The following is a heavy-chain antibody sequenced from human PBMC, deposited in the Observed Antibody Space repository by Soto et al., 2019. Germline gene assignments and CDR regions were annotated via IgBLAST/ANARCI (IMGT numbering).Heavy chain of an antibody. CDR3: PHSPRYRRYFQH. CDR2: IFWDDDK. V-gene: IGHV2-5*02. CDR1: GFSLSTSGVG. D-gene: IGHD2-2*01. Sequence: QITLKESGPTLVKPTQTLTLTCTFSGFSLSTSGVGVGWIRQSLGKALQWLALIFWDDDKRYSTSLTSKLTNTKHTSKNQVVLTMTNIDPVDTATYYCPHSPRYRRYFQHWGQGTLVTAST. J-gene: IGHJ1*01.